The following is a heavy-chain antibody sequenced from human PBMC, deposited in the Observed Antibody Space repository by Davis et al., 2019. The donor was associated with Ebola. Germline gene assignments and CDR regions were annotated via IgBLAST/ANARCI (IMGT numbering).Heavy chain of an antibody. CDR3: AKEEAYCGGDCYGYFDS. Sequence: GESLKISCAASGFTFSSYAMSWVRQAPGKGLEWVSSISGGGGSTYYADSVKGRFTISRDNSKNTLYLQMNSLRAEDTALYYCAKEEAYCGGDCYGYFDSWGQGTLVTVSS. CDR1: GFTFSSYA. J-gene: IGHJ4*02. V-gene: IGHV3-23*01. CDR2: ISGGGGST. D-gene: IGHD2-21*02.